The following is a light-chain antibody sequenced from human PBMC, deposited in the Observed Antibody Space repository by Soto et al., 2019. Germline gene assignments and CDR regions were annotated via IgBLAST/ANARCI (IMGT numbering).Light chain of an antibody. CDR2: GAS. Sequence: EIVLTQSPGTLSLSPGERATLSCTARQSVSNTYLARYQQKLGQAHRVPVYGASSRATVIPDRFSGSGSGTDFTLTITSLEPEDFAVYYCQQFTSYPRTFGVGTKVAIK. CDR1: QSVSNTY. V-gene: IGKV3-20*01. CDR3: QQFTSYPRT. J-gene: IGKJ4*01.